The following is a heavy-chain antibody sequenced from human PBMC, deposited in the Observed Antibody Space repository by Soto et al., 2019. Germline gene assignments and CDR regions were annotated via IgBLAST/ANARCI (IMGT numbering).Heavy chain of an antibody. CDR3: ARGFGWLDY. D-gene: IGHD6-19*01. CDR2: ISSNGGST. CDR1: GFTFGDYA. Sequence: GGSLRLSCTASGFTFGDYAMSWFRQAPGKGLEYVSAISSNGGSTYYANSVKGRFTISRDNSKNTLYLQMGSLRAEDMAVYYCARGFGWLDYWGQGTLVTVSS. J-gene: IGHJ4*02. V-gene: IGHV3-64*01.